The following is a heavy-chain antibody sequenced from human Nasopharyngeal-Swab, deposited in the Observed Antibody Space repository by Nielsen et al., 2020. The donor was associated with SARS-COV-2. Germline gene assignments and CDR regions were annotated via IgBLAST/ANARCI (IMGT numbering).Heavy chain of an antibody. Sequence: SETLSLTCAVYGGSFSGYSWSWIRQPPGKGLEWIGEINHSGSTNYNPSLKSRVTISVDTSKNQFSLKLSSVTAADTAVYYCARGFHPRHYYDSSGSSLDYRGQGTLVTVSS. V-gene: IGHV4-34*01. D-gene: IGHD3-22*01. CDR1: GGSFSGYS. J-gene: IGHJ4*02. CDR2: INHSGST. CDR3: ARGFHPRHYYDSSGSSLDY.